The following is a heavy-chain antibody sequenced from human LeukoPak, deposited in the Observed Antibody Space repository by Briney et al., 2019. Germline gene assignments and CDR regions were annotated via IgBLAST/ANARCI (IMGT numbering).Heavy chain of an antibody. D-gene: IGHD4-17*01. V-gene: IGHV3-23*01. CDR3: AKGSSVAVTTQNRRGYYFDY. J-gene: IGHJ4*02. CDR1: GFTFSSYA. Sequence: PGGSLRLSCAASGFTFSSYAMSWVRQAPGKGLEWVSGLTSGGNTYYADSVKGRFTISRDNSKNTLYLQMNSLRAEDTAVYYCAKGSSVAVTTQNRRGYYFDYWGQGTLVTVSS. CDR2: LTSGGNT.